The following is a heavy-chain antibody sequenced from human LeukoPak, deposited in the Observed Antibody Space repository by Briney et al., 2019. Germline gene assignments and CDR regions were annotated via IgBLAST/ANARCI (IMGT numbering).Heavy chain of an antibody. CDR1: GFTFSSYG. D-gene: IGHD3-22*01. CDR3: AKVFDSSTYGAFDI. CDR2: ISGSGGST. Sequence: GGSLRLSCAASGFTFSSYGMSWVRQAPGKGLEWVSAISGSGGSTCYADSVKGRFTISRDNSKNTLYLQMNSLRAEDTAVYYCAKVFDSSTYGAFDIWGQGTMVTVSS. V-gene: IGHV3-23*01. J-gene: IGHJ3*02.